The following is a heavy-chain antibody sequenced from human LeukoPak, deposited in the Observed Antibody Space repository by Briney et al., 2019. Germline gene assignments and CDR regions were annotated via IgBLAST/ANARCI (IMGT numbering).Heavy chain of an antibody. CDR2: IYYSGST. Sequence: SETLSLTCTVSGGSISSSSYYWGWIRQPPGKGLEWIGSIYYSGSTYYNPSLKSRVTISVDTSKNQFSLKLSSVTAADTAVYYCARESGGSYGNWFDPWGQGTLVTVS. CDR3: ARESGGSYGNWFDP. D-gene: IGHD1-26*01. J-gene: IGHJ5*02. V-gene: IGHV4-39*02. CDR1: GGSISSSSYY.